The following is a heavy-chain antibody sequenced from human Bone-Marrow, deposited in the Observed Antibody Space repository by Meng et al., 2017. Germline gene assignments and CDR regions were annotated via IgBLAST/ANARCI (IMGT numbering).Heavy chain of an antibody. CDR2: IYTSGST. D-gene: IGHD3-22*01. CDR1: GGPISSGSYY. V-gene: IGHV4-61*02. Sequence: SCTVSGGPISSGSYYWSWIRQPAGKGLEWIGRIYTSGSTNYNPSLKSRVTISVDTSKNQFSLKLSSVTAADTAVYYCARGGLAYDGSGPFVQHWGQGTLVTVSS. CDR3: ARGGLAYDGSGPFVQH. J-gene: IGHJ1*01.